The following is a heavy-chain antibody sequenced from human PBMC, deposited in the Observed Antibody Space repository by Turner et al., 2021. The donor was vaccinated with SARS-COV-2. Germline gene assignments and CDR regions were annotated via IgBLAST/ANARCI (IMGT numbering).Heavy chain of an antibody. Sequence: EVQLVESGGGLIQPGGSLRLSCAASGLTVSSNYMSWVRQAPGKGVEWVSVIYSGGSTYYADSVKGRFTISRDNSKNTLYLQMNSLRAEDTAVYYCARDLMEVGGMDVWGQGTTVTVSS. J-gene: IGHJ6*02. CDR3: ARDLMEVGGMDV. D-gene: IGHD3-3*01. CDR1: GLTVSSNY. CDR2: IYSGGST. V-gene: IGHV3-53*01.